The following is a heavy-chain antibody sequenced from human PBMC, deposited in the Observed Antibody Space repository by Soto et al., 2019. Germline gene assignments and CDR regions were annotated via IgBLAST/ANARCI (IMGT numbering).Heavy chain of an antibody. V-gene: IGHV1-69*13. CDR2: IIPIFGTA. J-gene: IGHJ4*02. D-gene: IGHD3-9*01. Sequence: SVKVSCKASGCTFSSYAISWVRQAPGQGLEWMGGIIPIFGTANYAQKFQGRVTITADESTSTAYMELSSLRSEDTAVYYCARDFRRVDGLRYFDYWGQGTLVTVSS. CDR3: ARDFRRVDGLRYFDY. CDR1: GCTFSSYA.